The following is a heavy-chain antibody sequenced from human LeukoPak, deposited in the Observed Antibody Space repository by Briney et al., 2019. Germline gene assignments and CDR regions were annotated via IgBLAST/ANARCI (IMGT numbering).Heavy chain of an antibody. Sequence: GGSLRLSCSASGFTLSRDTVHWVRQAPGKGLEYVSSITDNGGWTWYADSVKGRFTISRDNSKNTVYLQMSSLRAEYTAVYYCVKDLSGTYSFDEWGQGTLVSVSS. CDR1: GFTLSRDT. D-gene: IGHD3-10*01. CDR2: ITDNGGWT. J-gene: IGHJ4*02. CDR3: VKDLSGTYSFDE. V-gene: IGHV3-64D*06.